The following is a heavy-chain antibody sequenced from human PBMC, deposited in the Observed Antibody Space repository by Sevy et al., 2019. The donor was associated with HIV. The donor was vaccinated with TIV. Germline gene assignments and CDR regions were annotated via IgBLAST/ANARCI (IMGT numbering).Heavy chain of an antibody. CDR3: SRGGDIVVVVAASTAFDI. V-gene: IGHV4-59*01. CDR2: IYYSGST. CDR1: GGSISSYY. D-gene: IGHD2-15*01. J-gene: IGHJ3*02. Sequence: SETLSLTCTVSGGSISSYYWSWIRQPPGKGLEWIGYIYYSGSTNYNPSLKSRVTISVDTSKNQFSLKLSSVTAADTAVYYFSRGGDIVVVVAASTAFDIWGQGTMVTVSS.